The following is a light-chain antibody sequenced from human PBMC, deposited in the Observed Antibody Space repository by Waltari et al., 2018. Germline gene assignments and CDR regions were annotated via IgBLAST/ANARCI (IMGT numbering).Light chain of an antibody. CDR2: KVN. Sequence: QSALTQPASVSGSPGQSITISCTGTSSDVGFYAFASWFQQHPGKAPKVMIYKVNNRPSGVSNRFSGSKSANTASLNISGLQAEDEADYYCSSYTRRSYWVFGGGTQLTVL. J-gene: IGLJ3*02. CDR1: SSDVGFYAF. CDR3: SSYTRRSYWV. V-gene: IGLV2-14*01.